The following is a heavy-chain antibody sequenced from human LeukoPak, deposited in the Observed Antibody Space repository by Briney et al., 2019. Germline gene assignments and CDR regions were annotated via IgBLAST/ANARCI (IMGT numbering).Heavy chain of an antibody. D-gene: IGHD3-10*01. V-gene: IGHV1-69*05. CDR2: IIPIFGKA. J-gene: IGHJ4*02. Sequence: SVKVSCKASGGTFISYAISWVRQAPGQGLEWMGRIIPIFGKANYAQKFQGRVTITTDESTSTAYMELSSLRSEDTAVYYCASGFGELLEDYFDYWGQGTLVTVSS. CDR3: ASGFGELLEDYFDY. CDR1: GGTFISYA.